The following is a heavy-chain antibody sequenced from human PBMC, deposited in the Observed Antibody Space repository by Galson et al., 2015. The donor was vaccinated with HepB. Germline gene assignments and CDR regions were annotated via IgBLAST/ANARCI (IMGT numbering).Heavy chain of an antibody. CDR2: ISGSGGST. Sequence: SLRLSCAASGFTFSSYAMSWVRQAPGKGLEWVSAISGSGGSTYYADSVKGRFTISRDNSKNTLYLQMNSLRAEDTAVYYCAKTWNSGYSSRFPSLDYWGQGTLVTVSS. J-gene: IGHJ4*02. CDR3: AKTWNSGYSSRFPSLDY. CDR1: GFTFSSYA. D-gene: IGHD5-12*01. V-gene: IGHV3-23*01.